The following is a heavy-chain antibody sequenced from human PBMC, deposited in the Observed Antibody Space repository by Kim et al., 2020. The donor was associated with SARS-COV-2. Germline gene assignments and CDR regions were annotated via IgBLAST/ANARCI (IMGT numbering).Heavy chain of an antibody. CDR2: IYYSGTT. CDR1: RGSVESYY. CDR3: ARDRSSYAGVRNYGWIDL. Sequence: SETLSLTCTVSRGSVESYYWTWIRQPPGKGLEWIGNIYYSGTTNYNPSLKSRVTVSMDTSKNQFSLRLRSMTAADTAVYYCARDRSSYAGVRNYGWIDLWGQGTLVTVSS. J-gene: IGHJ5*02. D-gene: IGHD4-17*01. V-gene: IGHV4-59*02.